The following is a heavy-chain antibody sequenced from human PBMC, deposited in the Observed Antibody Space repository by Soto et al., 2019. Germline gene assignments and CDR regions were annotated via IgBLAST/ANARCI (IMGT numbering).Heavy chain of an antibody. V-gene: IGHV1-18*01. D-gene: IGHD3-3*01. CDR3: ARSPPSYDFGRGYYGSWGDAFDI. J-gene: IGHJ3*02. Sequence: ASVKVSCKASGYTFTSYGISWVRQAPGQGLEWMGWISAYNGNTNYAQKLQGRVTMTTDTSTSTAYMELRSLRSDDTAVYYCARSPPSYDFGRGYYGSWGDAFDIWGQGTMVTVS. CDR2: ISAYNGNT. CDR1: GYTFTSYG.